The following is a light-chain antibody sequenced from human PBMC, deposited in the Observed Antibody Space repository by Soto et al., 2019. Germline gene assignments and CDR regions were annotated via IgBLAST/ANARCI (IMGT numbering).Light chain of an antibody. Sequence: IQRTPPESTLPASEGDRVTITLRVSQRLNNWLAWYQQNPGKAPKFLIYDVSILESGVPSRFSGSGSGTEFTLTISSLQPDDSATYYCQQYNTFWTFGQVTKV. CDR2: DVS. J-gene: IGKJ1*01. CDR3: QQYNTFWT. V-gene: IGKV1-5*01. CDR1: QRLNNW.